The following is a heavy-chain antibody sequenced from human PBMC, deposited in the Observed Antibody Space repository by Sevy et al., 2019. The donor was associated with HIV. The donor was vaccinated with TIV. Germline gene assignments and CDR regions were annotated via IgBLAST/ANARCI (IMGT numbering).Heavy chain of an antibody. D-gene: IGHD1-26*01. J-gene: IGHJ4*02. CDR2: INPGDSGS. CDR1: GYSFPNFW. V-gene: IGHV5-51*01. Sequence: GESLKISCKVSGYSFPNFWIGWVRQVPGKGLEWMGLINPGDSGSRYSLSFEGQVTISVDKSSSTVYLQWSSLKASDTAMYYCARRGWEPDLPIDYWGQGTLVTVSS. CDR3: ARRGWEPDLPIDY.